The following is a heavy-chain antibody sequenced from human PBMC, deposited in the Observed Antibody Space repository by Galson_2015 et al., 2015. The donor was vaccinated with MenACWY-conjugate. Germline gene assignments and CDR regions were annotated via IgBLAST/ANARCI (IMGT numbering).Heavy chain of an antibody. CDR3: AKGPPVEYYDRRCYYPFDY. D-gene: IGHD3-22*01. CDR2: ISGSGGTI. Sequence: SLRLSCAASGFTFSSYSMSWVRQAPGRGLEWVSAISGSGGTIFYADSVKGRFTISRDNSKNTLYLQMNSLRAEDTAVYYCAKGPPVEYYDRRCYYPFDYWGQGTLVTVSS. CDR1: GFTFSSYS. V-gene: IGHV3-23*01. J-gene: IGHJ4*02.